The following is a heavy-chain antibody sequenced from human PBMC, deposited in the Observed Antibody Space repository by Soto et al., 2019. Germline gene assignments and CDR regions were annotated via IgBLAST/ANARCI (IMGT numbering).Heavy chain of an antibody. Sequence: EVQLLDSGGGLVQPGGSLRLSSAASGFTFSDYAMSWLRQPPGKGLEWVSAISGSGDRTYYADSVKGRFTISRDNSKNTLYLQMNSQRAEDSAVYYCVRERSGYSYADSWGQGTLVTVSS. D-gene: IGHD5-18*01. CDR1: GFTFSDYA. J-gene: IGHJ4*02. CDR2: ISGSGDRT. V-gene: IGHV3-23*01. CDR3: VRERSGYSYADS.